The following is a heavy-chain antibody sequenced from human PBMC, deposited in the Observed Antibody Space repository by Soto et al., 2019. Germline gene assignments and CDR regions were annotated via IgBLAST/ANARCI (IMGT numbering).Heavy chain of an antibody. V-gene: IGHV4-59*01. D-gene: IGHD3-22*01. CDR1: GGSISSYY. CDR2: IYYSGST. CDR3: ARDTYYFDSSGYYGRWFDP. J-gene: IGHJ5*02. Sequence: SETLSLTCTVSGGSISSYYWSWIRQPPGKGLEWIGYIYYSGSTNYNPSLKSRVTISVDTSKNQFSLKLSSVTAADTAVYYCARDTYYFDSSGYYGRWFDPWGQGTLVTVSS.